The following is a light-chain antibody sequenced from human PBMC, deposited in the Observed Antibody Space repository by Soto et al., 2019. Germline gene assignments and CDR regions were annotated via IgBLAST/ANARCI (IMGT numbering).Light chain of an antibody. CDR2: AAS. V-gene: IGKV1-39*01. CDR1: QSISSY. J-gene: IGKJ2*01. CDR3: QQSYSTRYT. Sequence: DIQMTQSPSSLSASVGDRVTITCRASQSISSYLNWYQQKPGKAPKLLIYAASSLQSGVPSRFSGSGSGTDSPLTISTPQPEDFATNSCQQSYSTRYTFAQGTKLEIK.